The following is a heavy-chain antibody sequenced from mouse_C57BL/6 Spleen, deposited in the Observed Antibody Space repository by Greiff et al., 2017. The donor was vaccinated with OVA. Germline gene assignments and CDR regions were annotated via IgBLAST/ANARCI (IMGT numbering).Heavy chain of an antibody. V-gene: IGHV12-3*01. CDR2: ITHSGET. J-gene: IGHJ1*03. D-gene: IGHD1-1*01. CDR3: AGVHYCDGSSYWYFDV. CDR1: GFPITSGYY. Sequence: VQLQESGPGLVKPSPSLFLTCSITGFPITSGYYWIWIRQSPGKPLEWMGYITHSGETFYNPSLQSPISITIETSTNQFFLQLNSVTTEDTAMYYCAGVHYCDGSSYWYFDVWGTGTTVTVSS.